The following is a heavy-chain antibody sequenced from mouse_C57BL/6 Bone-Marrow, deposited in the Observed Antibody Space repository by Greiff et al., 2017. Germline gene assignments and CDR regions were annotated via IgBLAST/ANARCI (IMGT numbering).Heavy chain of an antibody. Sequence: QVQLQQPGAELVKPGASVKMSCKASGYTFTSYWITWVKQRPGQGLEWIGDIYPGSGSTNYNEKFKSKATLTVDTSSSTAYMQLSILTSEDSAVYYCARDYYGSSYDPFAYWGQGTLVTVSA. V-gene: IGHV1-55*01. D-gene: IGHD1-1*01. J-gene: IGHJ3*01. CDR3: ARDYYGSSYDPFAY. CDR1: GYTFTSYW. CDR2: IYPGSGST.